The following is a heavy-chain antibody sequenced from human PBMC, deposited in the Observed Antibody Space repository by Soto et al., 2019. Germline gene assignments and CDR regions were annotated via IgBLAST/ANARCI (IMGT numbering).Heavy chain of an antibody. CDR1: GGSFSGYY. Sequence: QVQLQQWGAGLLKPSETLSLTCAVYGGSFSGYYWSWIRQPPGKGLEWIGEINHSGSTNYNPSLNSLVTISVDTSKNQFSLKMSSVTAADKAVYYCARGRGHRTGAAYNYWGQGTLVTVSS. J-gene: IGHJ4*02. CDR3: ARGRGHRTGAAYNY. CDR2: INHSGST. V-gene: IGHV4-34*01. D-gene: IGHD2-15*01.